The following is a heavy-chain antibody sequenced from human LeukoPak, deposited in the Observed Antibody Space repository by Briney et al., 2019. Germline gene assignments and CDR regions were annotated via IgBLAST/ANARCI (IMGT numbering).Heavy chain of an antibody. Sequence: GGSLRLSCAASGFTFSSYSMNWVRQAPGKGLEWVSSISSSSSYIYYADSVTCRFTISRDNAKNSLYLHMNSLRAEDTAVYYCARELGYYFDYWGQGTLVTVSS. D-gene: IGHD3-16*01. J-gene: IGHJ4*02. CDR3: ARELGYYFDY. V-gene: IGHV3-21*01. CDR2: ISSSSSYI. CDR1: GFTFSSYS.